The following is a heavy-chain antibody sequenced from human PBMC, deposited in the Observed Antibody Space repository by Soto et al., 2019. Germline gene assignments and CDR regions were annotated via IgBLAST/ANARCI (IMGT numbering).Heavy chain of an antibody. Sequence: GGSLRLSCAASGFTFSGYGMHWVRQAPGKGLEWVAVISYDGSNKYYADSVKGRFTISRDNSKNTLYLQMNSLRAEDTAVYYCAKEVNGLYGSGSDLLYYYYYMDVWGKGTTVTVSS. CDR2: ISYDGSNK. CDR3: AKEVNGLYGSGSDLLYYYYYMDV. D-gene: IGHD3-10*01. V-gene: IGHV3-30*18. CDR1: GFTFSGYG. J-gene: IGHJ6*03.